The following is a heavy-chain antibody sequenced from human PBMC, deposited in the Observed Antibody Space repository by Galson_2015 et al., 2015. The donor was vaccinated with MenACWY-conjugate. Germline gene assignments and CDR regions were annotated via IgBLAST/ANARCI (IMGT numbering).Heavy chain of an antibody. CDR1: GYTFTTYW. Sequence: QSGAEVKKPGESLKISCKGSGYTFTTYWIAWVRQMPGKGLEWMGIIYPGDSDTRYSPSFQGLVTISADESITTAYLQWSSLKASDTAIYYCARHRDGYTNDYWGQGTLVTVSS. CDR2: IYPGDSDT. CDR3: ARHRDGYTNDY. J-gene: IGHJ4*02. D-gene: IGHD5-24*01. V-gene: IGHV5-51*01.